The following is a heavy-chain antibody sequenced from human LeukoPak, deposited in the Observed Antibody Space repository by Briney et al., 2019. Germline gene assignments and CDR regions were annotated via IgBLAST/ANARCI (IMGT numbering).Heavy chain of an antibody. D-gene: IGHD5-24*01. V-gene: IGHV4-39*02. CDR3: ARESRDGYNYAFDI. Sequence: SETLSLTCTVSGGSINTTTYYWGWIRQPPGKGLEWIGSIYYSGSTYYKSSLKSRVTISVDTSKNHFSLKLSSVSAADTAVYYCARESRDGYNYAFDIWGQGTMVTVSS. J-gene: IGHJ3*02. CDR1: GGSINTTTYY. CDR2: IYYSGST.